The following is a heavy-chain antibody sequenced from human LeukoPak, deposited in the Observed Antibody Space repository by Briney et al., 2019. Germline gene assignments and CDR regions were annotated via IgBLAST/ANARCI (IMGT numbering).Heavy chain of an antibody. CDR1: GLTFSTYG. V-gene: IGHV3-23*01. D-gene: IGHD6-19*01. J-gene: IGHJ5*02. CDR3: ARGAYSSGWS. CDR2: ISGSGGDM. Sequence: PGGSLRLCCAASGLTFSTYGMRWVRQAPGMGLDWVSGISGSGGDMYYADSVKGRFTISRDNSKNTLYLQMNSLGAEDTAVYYCARGAYSSGWSWGQGTLDTVSS.